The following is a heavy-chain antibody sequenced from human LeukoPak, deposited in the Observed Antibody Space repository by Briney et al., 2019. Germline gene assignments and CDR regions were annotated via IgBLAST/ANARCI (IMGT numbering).Heavy chain of an antibody. D-gene: IGHD1-1*01. CDR3: AREDSPITAGTWGNWFDP. J-gene: IGHJ5*02. CDR1: GGSISSGGYY. Sequence: SSQTLSLTCTVSGGSISSGGYYWSWIRQPPGKGLEWIGYIYHSGSTYYNPSLKSRVTISVDRSKNQFSLKLSSVTAADTAVYYCAREDSPITAGTWGNWFDPWGQGTLVTVSS. V-gene: IGHV4-30-2*01. CDR2: IYHSGST.